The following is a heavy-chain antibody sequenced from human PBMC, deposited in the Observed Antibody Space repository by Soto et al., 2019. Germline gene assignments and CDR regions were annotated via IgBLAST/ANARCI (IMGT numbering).Heavy chain of an antibody. J-gene: IGHJ5*02. CDR3: ARDTYYYGSGSYSP. CDR2: ISSSSSYI. CDR1: GFTFSSYS. V-gene: IGHV3-21*01. D-gene: IGHD3-10*01. Sequence: GGPLRLSCAASGFTFSSYSMNWVRQAPGKGLKRVSSISSSSSYIYYADSVKGRFTISRDNAKNSLYLQMNSLRAEDTVVYYCARDTYYYGSGSYSPWGQGTLVTVSS.